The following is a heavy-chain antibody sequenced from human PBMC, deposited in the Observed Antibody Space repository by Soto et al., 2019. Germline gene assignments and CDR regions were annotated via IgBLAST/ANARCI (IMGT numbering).Heavy chain of an antibody. V-gene: IGHV2-5*02. D-gene: IGHD5-12*01. Sequence: QITLKESGPTLVKPTQTLTLTCTFSGFSLSTSGVGVGWIRQPPGKALEWLALIYWDDDKRYSPSLKSRLTITKDTSKNQVVLTMTNMDPVDTATYYCALLTGGGYSGYDPQGWFDPWGQGTLVTVSS. CDR1: GFSLSTSGVG. J-gene: IGHJ5*02. CDR2: IYWDDDK. CDR3: ALLTGGGYSGYDPQGWFDP.